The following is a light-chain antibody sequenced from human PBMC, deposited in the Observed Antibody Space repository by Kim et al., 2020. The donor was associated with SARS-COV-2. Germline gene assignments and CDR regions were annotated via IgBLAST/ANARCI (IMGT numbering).Light chain of an antibody. CDR1: SGPSWHA. CDR3: QTWGAGIQV. J-gene: IGLJ2*01. Sequence: QLVLTQSPSASASLGASVRLTCTLSSGPSWHAIAWHQQQPQKGPRFLMKLHSDGSRFDGDGIPARFSGSTSGSDHYLTISNLQSEDEAVYYCQTWGAGIQVFGGGTQLTVL. V-gene: IGLV4-69*01. CDR2: LHSDGSR.